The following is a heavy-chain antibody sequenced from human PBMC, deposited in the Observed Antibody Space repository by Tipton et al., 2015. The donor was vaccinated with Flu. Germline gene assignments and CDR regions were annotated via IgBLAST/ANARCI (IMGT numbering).Heavy chain of an antibody. D-gene: IGHD5-24*01. Sequence: TLSLTCTVYGGSFSGYYWSWIRQPPGKGLEWIGEINHSGSTNYNPSLKSRVTISVDTSKNQFSLRVNSVTAADTAVYYCATSGWRDPRGSFDFWGQGTLVTVSS. CDR2: INHSGST. J-gene: IGHJ4*02. CDR1: GGSFSGYY. V-gene: IGHV4-34*01. CDR3: ATSGWRDPRGSFDF.